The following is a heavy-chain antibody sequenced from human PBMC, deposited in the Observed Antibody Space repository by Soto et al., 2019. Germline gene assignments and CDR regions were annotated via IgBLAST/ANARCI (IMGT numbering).Heavy chain of an antibody. CDR3: AKDQGQQSAPSMFDS. CDR2: ISGSGGHT. D-gene: IGHD6-13*01. CDR1: GFSFSSYG. V-gene: IGHV3-23*01. Sequence: GGSLRLSCAASGFSFSSYGMSWVRQAPGKGLEWVSAISGSGGHTYFADSVKGRFTISRDNSDYTVHLQMNSLRAEDTAIYYCAKDQGQQSAPSMFDSWGQGTLVTVSS. J-gene: IGHJ4*02.